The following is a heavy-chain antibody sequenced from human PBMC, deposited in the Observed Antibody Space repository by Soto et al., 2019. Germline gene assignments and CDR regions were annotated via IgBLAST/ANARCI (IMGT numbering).Heavy chain of an antibody. CDR1: GGSISSGGYY. Sequence: SETLSLTCTVSGGSISSGGYYWSWIRQHPGKGLEWIGYIYYSGSTYYNPSLKSRVTISVDTSKNQFSLKLSSVTAADTAVYYCARVGGRVDTAMAPFDYWGQGTLVTVSS. D-gene: IGHD5-18*01. V-gene: IGHV4-31*03. CDR2: IYYSGST. J-gene: IGHJ4*02. CDR3: ARVGGRVDTAMAPFDY.